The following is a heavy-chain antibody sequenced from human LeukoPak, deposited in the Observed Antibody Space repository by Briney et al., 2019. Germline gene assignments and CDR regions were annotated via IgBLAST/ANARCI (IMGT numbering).Heavy chain of an antibody. J-gene: IGHJ4*02. Sequence: GGSLRLSCAASGFTFSTYGIHWVRRAPGKGLEWVAFIRYDGSNKYYADSVKGRFTISRDNSKNTLYLQMDTLRAEDTAVYYCAKGSTVFGVVIRTYLDYWGQGTLVTVSS. V-gene: IGHV3-30*02. CDR1: GFTFSTYG. CDR3: AKGSTVFGVVIRTYLDY. CDR2: IRYDGSNK. D-gene: IGHD3-3*01.